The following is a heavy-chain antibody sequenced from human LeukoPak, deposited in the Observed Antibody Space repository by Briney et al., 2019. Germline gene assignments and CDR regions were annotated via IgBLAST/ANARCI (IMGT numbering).Heavy chain of an antibody. Sequence: PGRSLRLSCAASGFTFSSYAMHWVRQAPGKGLEWVAVISYDGSNKYYADSVKGRFTISRDNSKNTLYLQMNSLRAEDTAVYYCARDLITMVRGVIIYYGLDVRGKGTTVTVSS. CDR3: ARDLITMVRGVIIYYGLDV. CDR1: GFTFSSYA. V-gene: IGHV3-30*04. CDR2: ISYDGSNK. D-gene: IGHD3-10*01. J-gene: IGHJ6*04.